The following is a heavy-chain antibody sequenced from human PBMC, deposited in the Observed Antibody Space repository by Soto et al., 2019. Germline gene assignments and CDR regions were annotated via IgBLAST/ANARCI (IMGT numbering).Heavy chain of an antibody. CDR1: GFTFSSYA. V-gene: IGHV3-30-3*01. CDR3: ARTMVRGVSYYYYGMDV. Sequence: GGSLRLSCAASGFTFSSYAMHWVRQAPGKGLEWVAVISYDGSNKYYADSVKGRFTISRDNSKNTLYLQMNSLRAEDTAVYYCARTMVRGVSYYYYGMDVWGQGTTVTVSS. CDR2: ISYDGSNK. J-gene: IGHJ6*02. D-gene: IGHD3-10*01.